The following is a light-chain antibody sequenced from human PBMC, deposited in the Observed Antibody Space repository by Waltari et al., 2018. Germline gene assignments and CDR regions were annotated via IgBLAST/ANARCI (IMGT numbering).Light chain of an antibody. CDR3: QQRSNWWT. CDR2: DAS. Sequence: ETVLTQSPATLSLSPGERATLSCRASRSVGTYLDWYQPRPGQATRPLIYDASTRATGIPARFSGSGSGTDFTLTITSLDPEDFAVYYCQQRSNWWTFGQGTKVEIK. V-gene: IGKV3-11*01. CDR1: RSVGTY. J-gene: IGKJ1*01.